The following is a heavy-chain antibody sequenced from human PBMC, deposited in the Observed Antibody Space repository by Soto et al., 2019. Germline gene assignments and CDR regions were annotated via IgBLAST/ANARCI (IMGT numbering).Heavy chain of an antibody. J-gene: IGHJ4*02. CDR3: ASLGRITIFGVVITPDY. CDR2: ISYDGSNK. CDR1: GFSFSDYV. Sequence: GGSLRLSCAASGFSFSDYVMHWVRQAPGKGLEWVAVISYDGSNKYYADSVKGRFTISRDNSKNTLYLQMNSLRAEDTAVYYCASLGRITIFGVVITPDYWGQGTLVTVSS. D-gene: IGHD3-3*01. V-gene: IGHV3-30*19.